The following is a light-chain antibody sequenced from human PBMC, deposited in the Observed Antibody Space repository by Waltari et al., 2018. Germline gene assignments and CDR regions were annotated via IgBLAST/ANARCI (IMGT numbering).Light chain of an antibody. CDR3: QQYGYLPLT. Sequence: ENVLTQSPGSLSLSPGERVTLSCRASQSVSGNNLAWYQQKPGQAPRLLIYGASSRATGIPDRFSGSASGTDVTLTISRLEPEDFAVYYCQQYGYLPLTFGGGTKVESK. J-gene: IGKJ4*01. CDR1: QSVSGNN. CDR2: GAS. V-gene: IGKV3-20*01.